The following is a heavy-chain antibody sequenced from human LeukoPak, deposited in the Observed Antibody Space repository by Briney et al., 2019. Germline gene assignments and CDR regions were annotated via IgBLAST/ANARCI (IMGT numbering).Heavy chain of an antibody. CDR2: IKEDGSEK. CDR1: GFTFSNYW. V-gene: IGHV3-7*05. D-gene: IGHD1-14*01. J-gene: IGHJ4*02. CDR3: ARARIDY. Sequence: GGSLRLSCAASGFTFSNYWMTWVRQAPGKGLEWVANIKEDGSEKYYVDSVKGRFTISTDNAKNSLYLQMNTLRAEDTAVYYCARARIDYWGQGTLITVSS.